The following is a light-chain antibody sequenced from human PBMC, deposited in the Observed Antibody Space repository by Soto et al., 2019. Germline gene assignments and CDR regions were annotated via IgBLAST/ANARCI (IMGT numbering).Light chain of an antibody. J-gene: IGKJ2*01. CDR1: QGISSY. V-gene: IGKV1-9*01. CDR2: AAS. CDR3: PRLHSRPYT. Sequence: DIPLTQSPSFLSASVGDTFTITCRASQGISSYLAWYQQKPGKAPELLIYAASTLQGGVPSRFSGSGSGTEFTLTISSLQPEDFATDYCPRLHSRPYTFGQGTKLEIK.